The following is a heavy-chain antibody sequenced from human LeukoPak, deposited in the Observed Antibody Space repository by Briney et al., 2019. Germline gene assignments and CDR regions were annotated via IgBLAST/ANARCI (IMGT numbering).Heavy chain of an antibody. CDR2: ISGSGGST. CDR1: GFTFSSYA. J-gene: IGHJ4*02. V-gene: IGHV3-23*01. Sequence: GGSLRLSCAASGFTFSSYAESWVRQAPGKGLEWVSSISGSGGSTYSADSVKGRFTISRDNSKNTLYLQMNSLRAEDTALYYCAKDRSCTNDICHGDFDYWGQGALVTVSS. D-gene: IGHD2-8*01. CDR3: AKDRSCTNDICHGDFDY.